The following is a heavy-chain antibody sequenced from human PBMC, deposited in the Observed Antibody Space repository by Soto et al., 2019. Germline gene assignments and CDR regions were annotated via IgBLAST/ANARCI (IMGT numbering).Heavy chain of an antibody. Sequence: GGSLRLPCSASGFIFSESTIYWVRQVPGKGLEAISVVSTSGRSTYYADSVKDRFTISKDNSKNTLFLQMGSLRPEDTAIYYCVKQAHGLDGVAFDYWGQGTQVTVSS. CDR3: VKQAHGLDGVAFDY. CDR2: VSTSGRST. V-gene: IGHV3-64D*06. J-gene: IGHJ4*02. D-gene: IGHD2-15*01. CDR1: GFIFSEST.